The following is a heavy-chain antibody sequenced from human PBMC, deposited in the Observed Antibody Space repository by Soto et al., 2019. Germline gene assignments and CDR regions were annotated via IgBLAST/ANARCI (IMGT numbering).Heavy chain of an antibody. CDR1: GGSISSSNW. V-gene: IGHV4-4*02. Sequence: QVQLQEAGPGLVKPSGTLSLTCAVSGGSISSSNWWSWVRQPPGKGLEWIGEIYHSGSTNYNPSLKSRVTIAVDKSRNQFSLELSSVTAADTAVYYCARDLLLWFGETTWDFRSTSWYFDLWGRGTLVTVSS. J-gene: IGHJ2*01. D-gene: IGHD3-10*01. CDR3: ARDLLLWFGETTWDFRSTSWYFDL. CDR2: IYHSGST.